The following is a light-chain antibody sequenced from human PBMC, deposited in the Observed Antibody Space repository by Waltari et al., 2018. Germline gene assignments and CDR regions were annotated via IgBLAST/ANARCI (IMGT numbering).Light chain of an antibody. V-gene: IGLV2-23*01. Sequence: QSALTQPASVSGFPGQSITISCTGTSSDVGSYNLVSWYQQYPGKAPKLMIYDGSKRPSGVSNRLSGSKSGNTVSLTISGLQAEDEADYYCCSYADSSTLVFGGGTKLTVL. CDR3: CSYADSSTLV. J-gene: IGLJ3*02. CDR1: SSDVGSYNL. CDR2: DGS.